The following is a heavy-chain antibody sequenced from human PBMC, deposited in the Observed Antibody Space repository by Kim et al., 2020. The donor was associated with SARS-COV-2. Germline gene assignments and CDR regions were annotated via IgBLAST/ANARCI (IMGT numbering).Heavy chain of an antibody. D-gene: IGHD2-2*01. V-gene: IGHV4-39*01. CDR3: ARQYQLLDAFDI. J-gene: IGHJ3*02. Sequence: YSNPSLKSRVTISVDTSKNQFSLKLSSVTAADTAVYYCARQYQLLDAFDIWGQGTMVTVSS.